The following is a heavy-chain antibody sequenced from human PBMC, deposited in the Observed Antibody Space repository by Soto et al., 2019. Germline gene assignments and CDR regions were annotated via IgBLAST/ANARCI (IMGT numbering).Heavy chain of an antibody. CDR1: GFTFDDYV. CDR3: ARESEDLTSNFDY. V-gene: IGHV3-9*01. CDR2: MSWNAGYI. Sequence: PGGSLRLSCAASGFTFDDYVMHWVRQAPGKGLEWVSGMSWNAGYISYASSVKGRFTISRDNAKKSLYLQMNSLSAEDTAVYYCARESEDLTSNFDYWGQGTLVTVSS. J-gene: IGHJ4*02.